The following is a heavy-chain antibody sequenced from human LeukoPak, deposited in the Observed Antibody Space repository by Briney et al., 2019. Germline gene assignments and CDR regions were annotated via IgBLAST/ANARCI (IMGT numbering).Heavy chain of an antibody. CDR2: IYCSGST. CDR3: ARDIGRFGDLV. Sequence: PSQTLSLTCTVSGGSISSGDYYWSWIRQPPGKGLEWIGYIYCSGSTYYNSSLKSRVSISIDTSKNQFSLKLSSVIAADTAVYYCARDIGRFGDLVWGQGTLVTVSS. CDR1: GGSISSGDYY. D-gene: IGHD3-10*01. V-gene: IGHV4-30-4*01. J-gene: IGHJ4*02.